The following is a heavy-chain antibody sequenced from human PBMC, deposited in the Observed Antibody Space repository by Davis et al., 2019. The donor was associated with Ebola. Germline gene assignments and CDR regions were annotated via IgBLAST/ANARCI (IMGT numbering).Heavy chain of an antibody. Sequence: GGSLRLSCAASGFSFSNYAMSWVRQAPGKGLEWVSSISASGGTTYYAASVKGRFTISRDNSKNTLYLQMNSLRAEDTAVYYCAKDRTGINRYYCGMDVWGKGTTVTVSS. V-gene: IGHV3-23*01. J-gene: IGHJ6*04. CDR2: ISASGGTT. CDR1: GFSFSNYA. CDR3: AKDRTGINRYYCGMDV. D-gene: IGHD1-1*01.